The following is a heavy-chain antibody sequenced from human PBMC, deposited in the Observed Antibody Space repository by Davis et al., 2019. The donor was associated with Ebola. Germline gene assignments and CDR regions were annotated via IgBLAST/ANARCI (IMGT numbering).Heavy chain of an antibody. CDR2: INPSGGST. D-gene: IGHD6-6*01. CDR1: GYTFTSYY. J-gene: IGHJ5*02. Sequence: ASVKVSCKASGYTFTSYYMHWVRQAPGQGLEWMGIINPSGGSTNYAQKFQERVTITRDMSTSTAYMELSSLRSEDTAVYYCAREGIAARPTAWGQGTLVTVSS. CDR3: AREGIAARPTA. V-gene: IGHV1-46*01.